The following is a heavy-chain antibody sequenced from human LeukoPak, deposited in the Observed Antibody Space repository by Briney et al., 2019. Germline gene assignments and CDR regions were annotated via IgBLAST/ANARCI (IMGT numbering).Heavy chain of an antibody. CDR2: ILYDGSNI. J-gene: IGHJ4*02. CDR1: GSSCSSHG. V-gene: IGHV3-33*03. CDR3: ATARNDYDSNGFSLLDY. Sequence: PGTSLILSCAAAGSSCSSHGRHWVRQAPGKGLEGVAGILYDGSNIYYADSLKGRFTISTDNSTNTLYLQMNSRRAEDPPLYYCATARNDYDSNGFSLLDYWGQGTMVTVSS. D-gene: IGHD3-22*01.